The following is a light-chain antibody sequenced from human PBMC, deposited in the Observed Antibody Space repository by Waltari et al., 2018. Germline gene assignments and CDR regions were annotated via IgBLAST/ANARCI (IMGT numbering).Light chain of an antibody. CDR3: QQRSNWPGT. J-gene: IGKJ3*01. V-gene: IGKV3-11*01. CDR2: DAS. Sequence: IVLTQSPATLSLSPGARATLSCRASQSCSSYLAWYQQKPGQAPRLRISDASNRATGIPARFSGSGSGTDFTLTISSLEPEDFAVYYCQQRSNWPGTFGPGTKVDIK. CDR1: QSCSSY.